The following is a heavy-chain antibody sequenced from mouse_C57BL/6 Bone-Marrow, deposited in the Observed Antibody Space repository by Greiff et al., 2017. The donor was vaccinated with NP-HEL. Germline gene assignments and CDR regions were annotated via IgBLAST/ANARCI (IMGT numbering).Heavy chain of an antibody. CDR1: GFNITDDY. D-gene: IGHD1-1*01. Sequence: VQLKQSGAELVRPGASVKLSCTASGFNITDDYMHWVKQRPEQGLEWIGWIDPENGDTEYASKFQGKATITADTSSITAYMQLSSLTSEDTAVYYCTTVITTVYWGQGTTLTVSS. CDR3: TTVITTVY. V-gene: IGHV14-4*01. J-gene: IGHJ2*01. CDR2: IDPENGDT.